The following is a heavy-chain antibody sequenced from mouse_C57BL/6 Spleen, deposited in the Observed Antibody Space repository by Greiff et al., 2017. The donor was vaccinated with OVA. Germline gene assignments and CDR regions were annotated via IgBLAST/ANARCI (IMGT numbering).Heavy chain of an antibody. D-gene: IGHD4-1*01. J-gene: IGHJ1*03. CDR3: ARSCLTRYWYFDV. CDR2: INPNNGGT. V-gene: IGHV1-18*01. Sequence: EVKLQESGPELVKPGASVKIPCKASGYTFTDYNMDWVKQSHGKSLEWIGDINPNNGGTIYNQKFKGKATLTVDKSSSTAYMELRSLTSEDTAVYYCARSCLTRYWYFDVWGTGTTVTVSS. CDR1: GYTFTDYN.